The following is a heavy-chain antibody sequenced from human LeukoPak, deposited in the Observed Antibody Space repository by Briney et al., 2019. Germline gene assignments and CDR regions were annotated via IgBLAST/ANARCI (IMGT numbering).Heavy chain of an antibody. CDR3: AKTLYSSGWYGLDY. CDR1: GFTFSSYS. Sequence: PGGSLRLSCAASGFTFSSYSMNWVRQAPGKGLEWVSYISSSSSTIYYADSVKGRFTISRDNSKNTLYLQMNSLRAEDTAVYYCAKTLYSSGWYGLDYWGQGTLVTASS. CDR2: ISSSSSTI. D-gene: IGHD6-19*01. V-gene: IGHV3-48*01. J-gene: IGHJ4*02.